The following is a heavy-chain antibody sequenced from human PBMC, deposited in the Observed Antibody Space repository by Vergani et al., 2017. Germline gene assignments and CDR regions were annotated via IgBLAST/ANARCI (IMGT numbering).Heavy chain of an antibody. CDR1: GGTSSSYG. Sequence: QVQLVQSGTEVKKPESSVKVSCKASGGTSSSYGISWVRQAPGQGLEWMGGINPIFGTTNYAQKFQGRVTITADKSTSTAYMELSRLRSEDTAVYYSARDRYDRSGYYSDYWGQGTLVTVSS. CDR3: ARDRYDRSGYYSDY. V-gene: IGHV1-69*06. CDR2: INPIFGTT. J-gene: IGHJ4*02. D-gene: IGHD3-22*01.